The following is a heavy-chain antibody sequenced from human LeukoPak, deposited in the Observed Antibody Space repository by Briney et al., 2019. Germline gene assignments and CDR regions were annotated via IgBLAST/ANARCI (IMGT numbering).Heavy chain of an antibody. D-gene: IGHD1-7*01. Sequence: PGGSLRLSCAASGFTVSSNYLSWVRQAPGKGLVWVSRVNIDGDSTYADSVRGRFTLSRDNAKNALYLEMTSLRGEDTGVYYCARDLGRGTPFDYWGQGSLVIVSS. J-gene: IGHJ4*02. CDR2: VNIDGDST. CDR1: GFTVSSNY. CDR3: ARDLGRGTPFDY. V-gene: IGHV3-74*01.